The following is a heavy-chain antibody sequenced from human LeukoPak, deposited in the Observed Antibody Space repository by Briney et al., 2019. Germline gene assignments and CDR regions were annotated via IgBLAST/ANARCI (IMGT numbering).Heavy chain of an antibody. Sequence: TGGSLRLSCAASGLPFSSYAMPWVRQAPAKGREGGAVISYDGSNKYYADSVKGRFTISRDNSKNTLYLQMNSLRAEDTAVYYCARVPHSSSWYGDYYYMDVWGKGTTVTVSS. CDR3: ARVPHSSSWYGDYYYMDV. V-gene: IGHV3-30-3*01. CDR2: ISYDGSNK. D-gene: IGHD6-13*01. CDR1: GLPFSSYA. J-gene: IGHJ6*03.